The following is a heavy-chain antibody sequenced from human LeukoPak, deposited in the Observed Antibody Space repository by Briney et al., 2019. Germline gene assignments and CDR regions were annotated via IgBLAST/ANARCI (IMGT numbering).Heavy chain of an antibody. CDR1: GFTVSSNY. V-gene: IGHV3-74*01. J-gene: IGHJ1*01. D-gene: IGHD6-13*01. Sequence: GGSLRLSCAASGFTVSSNYMSWVRQAPGKGLVWVSRINSDGSSTSYADSVKGRFTISRDNAKNTLYLQMNSLRAEDTAVYYCARDIYEQQLPEDDFQHWGQGTLVTVSS. CDR2: INSDGSST. CDR3: ARDIYEQQLPEDDFQH.